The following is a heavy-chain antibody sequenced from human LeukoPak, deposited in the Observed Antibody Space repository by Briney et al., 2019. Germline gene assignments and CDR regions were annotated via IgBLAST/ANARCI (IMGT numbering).Heavy chain of an antibody. D-gene: IGHD3-10*01. J-gene: IGHJ4*02. Sequence: GGSLRLSCAASGFTFSSYAMNWVRQAPGKGLEWVSYISSSGSTIYYADSVKGRFTISRDNSKNTLYLQMNSLRAEDTAVYYCARVTDGSGQFDYWGQGTLVTVSS. CDR3: ARVTDGSGQFDY. CDR2: ISSSGSTI. CDR1: GFTFSSYA. V-gene: IGHV3-48*01.